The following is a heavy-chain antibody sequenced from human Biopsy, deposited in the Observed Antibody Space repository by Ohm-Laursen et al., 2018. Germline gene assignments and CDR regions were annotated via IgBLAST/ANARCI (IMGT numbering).Heavy chain of an antibody. D-gene: IGHD3-10*01. J-gene: IGHJ4*02. CDR1: GISFSRSA. Sequence: SLRLSCAASGISFSRSAMNWVRQAPGKGLEWVSGITASGGTTYYADSVKGRFTISRDNSNNTLYLQMNGLRPEDTAVYYCAKQEGVAYGDIDYWGQGTLVTVSS. CDR2: ITASGGTT. V-gene: IGHV3-23*01. CDR3: AKQEGVAYGDIDY.